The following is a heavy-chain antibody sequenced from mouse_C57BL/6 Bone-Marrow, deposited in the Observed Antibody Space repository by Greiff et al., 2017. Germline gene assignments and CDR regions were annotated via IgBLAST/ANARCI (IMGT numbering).Heavy chain of an antibody. CDR2: IHPNSGST. V-gene: IGHV1-64*01. CDR1: GYTFTSYW. CDR3: ASYYGSSYGAMDY. Sequence: QVHVKQSGAELVKPGASVKLSCKASGYTFTSYWMHWVKQRPGQGLEWIGMIHPNSGSTNYNEKFKSKATLTVDKSSSTAYMQLSSLTSEDSAVYYCASYYGSSYGAMDYWGQGTSVTVSS. D-gene: IGHD1-1*01. J-gene: IGHJ4*01.